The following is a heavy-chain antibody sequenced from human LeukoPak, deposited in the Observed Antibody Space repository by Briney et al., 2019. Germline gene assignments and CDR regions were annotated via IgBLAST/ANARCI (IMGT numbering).Heavy chain of an antibody. D-gene: IGHD6-19*01. J-gene: IGHJ4*02. V-gene: IGHV3-30*04. CDR3: ARDRKGEYSRGWYNFDY. Sequence: PGGSLRLSCAASGFTFSSYAMHWVRQAPGKGLEWVAVISYDGSNKYYADSVKGRFTISRDNSKNTLYLQMNSLRAEDTAVYYCARDRKGEYSRGWYNFDYWGQGTLVTVSS. CDR1: GFTFSSYA. CDR2: ISYDGSNK.